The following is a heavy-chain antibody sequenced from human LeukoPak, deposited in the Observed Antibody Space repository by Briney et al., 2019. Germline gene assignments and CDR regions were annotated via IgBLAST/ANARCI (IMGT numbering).Heavy chain of an antibody. Sequence: ASVKVSCKASGYTFTGYYVHWVRQAPGQGLEWMGWINPNTGDTNSAQHFQGRVTLTRDTSITTAYMDLGSLGSDDAAVYYCARDLTMVRGVQGPYYFDYWGQGTLVTVSS. CDR1: GYTFTGYY. CDR3: ARDLTMVRGVQGPYYFDY. J-gene: IGHJ4*02. CDR2: INPNTGDT. D-gene: IGHD3-10*01. V-gene: IGHV1-2*02.